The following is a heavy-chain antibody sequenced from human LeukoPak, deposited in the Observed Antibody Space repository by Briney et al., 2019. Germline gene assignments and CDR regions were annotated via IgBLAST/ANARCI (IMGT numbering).Heavy chain of an antibody. CDR2: ISYDGSNK. Sequence: RPGRSLRLSCAASGFTFSSYAMHWVRQAPGKGLEWVAVISYDGSNKYYADSVKGRFTISRDNSKNTLYLQMNSLRAEDTAVYYCAKDHLYDSSGYYSDYWGQGTLVTVSS. D-gene: IGHD3-22*01. J-gene: IGHJ4*02. V-gene: IGHV3-30-3*01. CDR1: GFTFSSYA. CDR3: AKDHLYDSSGYYSDY.